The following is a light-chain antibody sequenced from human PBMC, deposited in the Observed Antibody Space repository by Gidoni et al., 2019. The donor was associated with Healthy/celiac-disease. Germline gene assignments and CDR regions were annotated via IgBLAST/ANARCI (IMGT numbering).Light chain of an antibody. V-gene: IGKV3-11*01. CDR1: QSVSSY. CDR2: DAS. CDR3: QQRSNWPT. J-gene: IGKJ1*01. Sequence: EIVLTQSPATLSLPPGERATLSCRASQSVSSYLAWYQQKPGQAPRLLIYDASNRATGIPARFRGSGSGTDFTLTISSLEPEDFAVYYCQQRSNWPTFGQGTKVEIK.